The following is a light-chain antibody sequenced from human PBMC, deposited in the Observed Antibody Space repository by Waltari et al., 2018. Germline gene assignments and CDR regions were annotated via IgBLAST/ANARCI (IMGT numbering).Light chain of an antibody. J-gene: IGLJ2*01. CDR2: EDY. V-gene: IGLV1-51*02. CDR3: GTWDNGLSAVV. Sequence: QSVLTQPPSVSAAPGQKVTISCSGSRSNIGKKYVSWYQQSPGTAPKLLIYEDYKRPSGISDRFSGSKSGTSATLDITGLQTGDEADYYCGTWDNGLSAVVFGGGTKLTVL. CDR1: RSNIGKKY.